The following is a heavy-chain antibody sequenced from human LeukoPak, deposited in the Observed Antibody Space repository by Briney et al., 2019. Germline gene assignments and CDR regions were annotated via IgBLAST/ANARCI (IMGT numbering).Heavy chain of an antibody. D-gene: IGHD2-15*01. CDR3: ARRTNDCSGGSCYSTWFDP. CDR1: GYTFTGYY. CDR2: INPNSGGT. J-gene: IGHJ5*02. V-gene: IGHV1-2*02. Sequence: ASVKVSCKASGYTFTGYYMHWVRQAPAQGLEWMGWINPNSGGTNYAQKFQGRVTMTRDTSISTAYMELSRLRSDDTAVYYCARRTNDCSGGSCYSTWFDPWGQGTLVTVSS.